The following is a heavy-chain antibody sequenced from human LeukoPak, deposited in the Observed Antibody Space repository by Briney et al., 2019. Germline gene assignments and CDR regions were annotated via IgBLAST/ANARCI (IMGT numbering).Heavy chain of an antibody. D-gene: IGHD2/OR15-2a*01. CDR1: GVIISSYA. CDR3: AKDRVSPGFNWFDP. CDR2: INGRGDNT. Sequence: PGGSLRLSCAASGVIISSYAMCWVRQAPGKGLEWVSAINGRGDNTYYADFVKGRFTISRDNSKSTVYLQMNSLRTEDTAVYYCAKDRVSPGFNWFDPWGQGTLVTVSS. V-gene: IGHV3-23*01. J-gene: IGHJ5*02.